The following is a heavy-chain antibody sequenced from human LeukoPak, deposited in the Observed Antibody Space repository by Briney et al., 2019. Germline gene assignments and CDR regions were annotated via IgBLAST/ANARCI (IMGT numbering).Heavy chain of an antibody. Sequence: SVKVSCKVSGYTLTELSMHWVRQAPGKGLEWMGRIIPILGIANYAQKFQGRVTITADKSTSTAYMELSSLRSEDTAVYYCARGGVAAAATGYWFDPWGQGTLVTVSS. V-gene: IGHV1-69*04. CDR2: IIPILGIA. CDR1: GYTLTELS. J-gene: IGHJ5*02. CDR3: ARGGVAAAATGYWFDP. D-gene: IGHD6-13*01.